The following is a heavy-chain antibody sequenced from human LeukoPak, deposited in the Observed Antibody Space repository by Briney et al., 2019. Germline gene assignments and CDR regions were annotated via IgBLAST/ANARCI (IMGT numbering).Heavy chain of an antibody. CDR2: INPTGDST. CDR1: GYTFTGYY. V-gene: IGHV1-46*01. CDR3: ARDNSLDYNAWWFDP. D-gene: IGHD3-10*01. J-gene: IGHJ5*02. Sequence: GASVKVSCKASGYTFTGYYMHWVRQAPGQGLEWMGLINPTGDSTDYAQKFQGRVTMTRDMSTSTDYLELSSLRSEDTAIYYCARDNSLDYNAWWFDPWGQGTLVTVSS.